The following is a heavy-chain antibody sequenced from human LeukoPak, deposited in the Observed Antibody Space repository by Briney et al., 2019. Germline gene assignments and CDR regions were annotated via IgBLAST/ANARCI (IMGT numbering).Heavy chain of an antibody. CDR2: ISTDGST. Sequence: GGSLRLSCAASGFTVSNNFMSWVRQAPGKGLEWVSVISTDGSTYYADSVKGRFTISRDSSRNTLYLQMNSLRAEDTAVYYCARDSNLGAGDYWGQGTLVTVSS. CDR1: GFTVSNNF. D-gene: IGHD3-16*01. CDR3: ARDSNLGAGDY. V-gene: IGHV3-53*01. J-gene: IGHJ4*02.